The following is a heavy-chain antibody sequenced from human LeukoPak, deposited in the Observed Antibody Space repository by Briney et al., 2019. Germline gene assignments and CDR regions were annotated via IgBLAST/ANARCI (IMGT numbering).Heavy chain of an antibody. CDR1: GFTFSSYG. Sequence: GGSLRLSCAASGFTFSSYGMHWVRQAPGKGLEWVAVISYDGSNKYYADSVKGRFTISRDNSKNTLYLQMNSLRAEDTAVYYCAKDVRWYIDYWGQGTLVTVSS. J-gene: IGHJ4*02. CDR3: AKDVRWYIDY. D-gene: IGHD3-10*02. V-gene: IGHV3-30*18. CDR2: ISYDGSNK.